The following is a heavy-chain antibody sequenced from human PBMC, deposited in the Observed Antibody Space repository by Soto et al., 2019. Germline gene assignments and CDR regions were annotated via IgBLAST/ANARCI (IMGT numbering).Heavy chain of an antibody. D-gene: IGHD2-2*01. CDR3: ARSQGSSTSLDFYYYYYYVMDV. Sequence: QVQLVQSGAEVKKPGSSVKVSCKASGGTFSSYAISWVRQAPGQGLEWMGGIIPISETTNYAQKFQGRVTVTADESKSTAYMELRSLRSEDTAVYYCARSQGSSTSLDFYYYYYYVMDVWGQGTPVTVSS. V-gene: IGHV1-69*01. J-gene: IGHJ6*02. CDR2: IIPISETT. CDR1: GGTFSSYA.